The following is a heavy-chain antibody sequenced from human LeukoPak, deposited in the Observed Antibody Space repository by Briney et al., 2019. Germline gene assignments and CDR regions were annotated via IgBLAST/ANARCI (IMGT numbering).Heavy chain of an antibody. CDR1: GFTFSNYW. V-gene: IGHV3-7*02. D-gene: IGHD3-10*01. CDR3: ARTIRGY. J-gene: IGHJ4*02. Sequence: GGSLRLSCAASGFTFSNYWMSWVRQAPGKGLEWVANIKEDGSEKYYVDSVKGRFTVSRDNAKNSLYLQMNSLRAEDTAVYYCARTIRGYWGQGTLVTVSS. CDR2: IKEDGSEK.